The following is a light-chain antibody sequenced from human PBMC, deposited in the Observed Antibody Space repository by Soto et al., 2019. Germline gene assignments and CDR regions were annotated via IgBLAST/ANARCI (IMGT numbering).Light chain of an antibody. CDR3: CSYAGSPTFYV. Sequence: ALTQPASVSGSPGQSITISCTGTSSDFGSYNLVSWYQQHPGKAPKLMIYEVSKRPSGVSDRFSGSKSGNTASLTISGLQAEDEADYYCCSYAGSPTFYVFGAGTKVTVL. V-gene: IGLV2-23*02. J-gene: IGLJ1*01. CDR2: EVS. CDR1: SSDFGSYNL.